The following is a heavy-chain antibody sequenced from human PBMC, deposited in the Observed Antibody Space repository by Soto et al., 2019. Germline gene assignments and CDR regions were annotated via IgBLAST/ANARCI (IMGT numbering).Heavy chain of an antibody. CDR1: GYTFTSYY. D-gene: IGHD5-12*01. V-gene: IGHV1-46*03. J-gene: IGHJ3*02. CDR2: INPSGGST. CDR3: ARGAATKILVLMYDALEI. Sequence: ASVKLSCKASGYTFTSYYMHWVRQAPGQGLEWMGIINPSGGSTNHAQKFLGRVTISADESTRTVNMELSSLRSEDTAVYYCARGAATKILVLMYDALEIWGQGTMVTVSS.